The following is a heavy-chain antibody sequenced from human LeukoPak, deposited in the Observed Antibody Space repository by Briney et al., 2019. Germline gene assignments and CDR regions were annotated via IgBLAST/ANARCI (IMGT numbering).Heavy chain of an antibody. CDR2: ISSSSSTI. D-gene: IGHD6-13*01. CDR3: ARGFGSSGPNYYYGMDV. J-gene: IGHJ6*02. V-gene: IGHV3-48*01. CDR1: GFTFSSYS. Sequence: GGSLRLSCAASGFTFSSYSMNWVRQAPGKGLEWVSYISSSSSTIYYADSVKGRFTISRDNAKNSLYLQMNSLRAEDTAVYYCARGFGSSGPNYYYGMDVWGQGTTVTVSS.